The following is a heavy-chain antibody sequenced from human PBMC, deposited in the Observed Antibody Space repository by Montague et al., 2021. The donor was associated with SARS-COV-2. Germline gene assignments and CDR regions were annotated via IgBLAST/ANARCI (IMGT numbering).Heavy chain of an antibody. CDR3: ARELWVWRSVEGTFDS. J-gene: IGHJ4*02. D-gene: IGHD2-21*01. Sequence: SETLSLTCTVSGGSISSSSYYWGWIRQPPGKGLEWIGSINNRGSTYYNPSLKSRVTISVDTSKNRFSLKLSSVTAADTAVYYCARELWVWRSVEGTFDSWGQGPRFTFSS. CDR2: INNRGST. CDR1: GGSISSSSYY. V-gene: IGHV4-39*07.